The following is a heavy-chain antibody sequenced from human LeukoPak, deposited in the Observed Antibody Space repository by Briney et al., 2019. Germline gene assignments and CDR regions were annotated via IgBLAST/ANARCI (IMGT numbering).Heavy chain of an antibody. CDR1: GGSISSYH. CDR2: VYDSGST. CDR3: AVGGWLRYAY. J-gene: IGHJ4*02. V-gene: IGHV4-59*01. D-gene: IGHD5-24*01. Sequence: PSKTLSLTCTVSGGSISSYHWSWIRQPPGKGLEWIGYVYDSGSTYYNPSLKSRVTISVDTSKNQFSLKLRSVTVADTAVYYCAVGGWLRYAYWGQGTLVTVSS.